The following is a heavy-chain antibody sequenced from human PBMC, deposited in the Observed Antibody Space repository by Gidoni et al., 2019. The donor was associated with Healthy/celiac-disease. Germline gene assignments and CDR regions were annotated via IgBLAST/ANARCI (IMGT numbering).Heavy chain of an antibody. V-gene: IGHV1-8*01. CDR2: MNPNSGNT. D-gene: IGHD6-19*01. Sequence: QVQLVQSGPEVKKPGASVKVSCQASGYTFTSSDTNWVRQATGQGLEWMGWMNPNSGNTGYAQKFQGRVTMTRNTSISTAYMELSSLRSEDTAVYYCARGRHLSSGWYFRTRYNFDYWGQGTLVTVSS. CDR1: GYTFTSSD. CDR3: ARGRHLSSGWYFRTRYNFDY. J-gene: IGHJ4*02.